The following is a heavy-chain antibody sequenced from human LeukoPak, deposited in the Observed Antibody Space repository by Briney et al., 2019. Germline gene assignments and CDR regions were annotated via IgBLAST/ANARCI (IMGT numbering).Heavy chain of an antibody. CDR2: ISSSGSTI. Sequence: GGSLRLSCAASGFTFSDYYMSWIRQAPGKGLEWVSYISSSGSTIYYADSVKGRFTISRDNAKNSLYLQMNSLRAEDTAVYYCARDSEWLVIRGDSYYYYGMDVWGQGTTVTVSS. V-gene: IGHV3-11*01. D-gene: IGHD6-19*01. CDR1: GFTFSDYY. J-gene: IGHJ6*02. CDR3: ARDSEWLVIRGDSYYYYGMDV.